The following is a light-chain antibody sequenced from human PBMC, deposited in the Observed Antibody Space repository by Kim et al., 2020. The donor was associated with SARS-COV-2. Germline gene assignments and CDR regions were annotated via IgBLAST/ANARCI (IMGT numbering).Light chain of an antibody. J-gene: IGKJ5*01. V-gene: IGKV1-39*01. CDR3: QQSYSMPPIT. CDR1: QSISSY. Sequence: DIQMTQSPSSVSASVGDRVTITCRASQSISSYLNWYQQKPGKAPKLLIYAASSLQSGVPSRFSGSGSGTDFTLTISSLQPEDFATYYCQQSYSMPPITFGQGTRLEIK. CDR2: AAS.